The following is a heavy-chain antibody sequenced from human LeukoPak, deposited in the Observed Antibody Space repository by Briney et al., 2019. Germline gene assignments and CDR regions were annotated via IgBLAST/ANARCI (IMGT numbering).Heavy chain of an antibody. CDR2: MNPNSGNT. V-gene: IGHV1-8*03. CDR1: GYTFTSYD. CDR3: ARNLPYSSSWYYYYYHMDV. J-gene: IGHJ6*03. D-gene: IGHD6-13*01. Sequence: GASVKVSCKASGYTFTSYDINWVRQATGQGLEWMGWMNPNSGNTGYAQKFQGRVTITRNTSISTAYMELSSLRSEDTAVYYCARNLPYSSSWYYYYYHMDVWGKGTTVTVSS.